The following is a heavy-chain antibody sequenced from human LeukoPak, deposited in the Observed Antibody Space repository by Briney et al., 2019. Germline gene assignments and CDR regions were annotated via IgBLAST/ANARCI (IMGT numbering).Heavy chain of an antibody. CDR1: GYTFTGYY. V-gene: IGHV1-2*06. Sequence: ASVKVSCKASGYTFTGYYMHWVRQAPGQGLEWMGRINPNSGGTNYAQRFQGRVTMTRDTSISTAYMELSRLRSDDTAVYYCARGGYSYGYDAFDIWGLGTMVTVSS. CDR2: INPNSGGT. D-gene: IGHD5-18*01. CDR3: ARGGYSYGYDAFDI. J-gene: IGHJ3*02.